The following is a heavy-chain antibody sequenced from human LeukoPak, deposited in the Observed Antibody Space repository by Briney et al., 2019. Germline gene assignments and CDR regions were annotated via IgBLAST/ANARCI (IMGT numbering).Heavy chain of an antibody. CDR2: FNPNSGGT. CDR1: GYTLTDYY. D-gene: IGHD6-19*01. Sequence: ASVKVSCKASGYTLTDYYIYWLRQAAGQGLEWMGWFNPNSGGTDYARKFQGRVTMTGDTSISTVYMDLTRLKADDMAVYYCARVIKVAGTKGYFDLWGQGTLITVSS. V-gene: IGHV1-2*02. CDR3: ARVIKVAGTKGYFDL. J-gene: IGHJ1*01.